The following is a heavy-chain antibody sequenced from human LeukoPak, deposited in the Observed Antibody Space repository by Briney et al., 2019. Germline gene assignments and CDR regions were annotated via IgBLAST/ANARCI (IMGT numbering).Heavy chain of an antibody. CDR2: INHSGST. D-gene: IGHD6-13*01. CDR3: ARGRYLTTLGGAAAGFLDS. V-gene: IGHV4-34*01. J-gene: IGHJ4*02. CDR1: GGSFSGYY. Sequence: SETLSLTCGVTGGSFSGYYWNWIRQPPGKGLVWIGEINHSGSTNYNPSLKRRVTISVDTSQKQFSLRLTSVTAADTAVYYCARGRYLTTLGGAAAGFLDSWGQGTLVTVSS.